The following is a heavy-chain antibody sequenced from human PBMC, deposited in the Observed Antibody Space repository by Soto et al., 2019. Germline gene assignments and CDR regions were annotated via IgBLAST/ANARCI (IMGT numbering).Heavy chain of an antibody. CDR2: INPSGGST. D-gene: IGHD3-3*01. CDR1: GYTFTSYY. J-gene: IGHJ6*02. Sequence: ASVKVSCQASGYTFTSYYMHWVRQAPGQGLEWMGIINPSGGSTSYAQKFQGRVTMTRDTSTSTVYMELSSLRSEDTAVYYCARAPTIFGSYYYYGMDVWGQGTTVTVSS. CDR3: ARAPTIFGSYYYYGMDV. V-gene: IGHV1-46*01.